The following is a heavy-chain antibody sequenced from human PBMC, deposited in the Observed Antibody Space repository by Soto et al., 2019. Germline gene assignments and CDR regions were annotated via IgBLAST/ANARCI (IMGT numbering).Heavy chain of an antibody. CDR2: IYYSGST. CDR3: AREGHALDYYHYDFLAF. V-gene: IGHV4-59*01. J-gene: IGHJ6*03. D-gene: IGHD2-2*01. Sequence: SATLSLTCTVSGVSIISYYWSWIRQPPGKGLEWIGYIYYSGSTNYNPSLKSRVTISVDTSKNQFSLKLSSVTAADTAVYYCAREGHALDYYHYDFLAFWGQGTTVLVSS. CDR1: GVSIISYY.